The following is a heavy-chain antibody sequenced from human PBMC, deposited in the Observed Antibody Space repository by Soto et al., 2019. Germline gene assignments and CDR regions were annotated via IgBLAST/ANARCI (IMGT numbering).Heavy chain of an antibody. V-gene: IGHV3-30*18. CDR2: ISNDGAKK. J-gene: IGHJ6*02. Sequence: QVQLVESGGGVVQPGRSLRLSCAASGFTFRSYGMHWVRQAPGKGLEWLAVISNDGAKKYLADSVKGRLTISRDNSRNTLYLHMTSLSAGDTAVYYCGKDTIDCSGGDCPLYYYYGMDVWRQGTTVTVSS. CDR1: GFTFRSYG. CDR3: GKDTIDCSGGDCPLYYYYGMDV. D-gene: IGHD2-21*02.